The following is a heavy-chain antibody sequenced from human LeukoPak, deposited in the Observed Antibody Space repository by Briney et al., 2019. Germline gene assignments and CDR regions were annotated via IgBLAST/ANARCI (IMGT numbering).Heavy chain of an antibody. CDR2: IYHSGST. CDR3: ARLLPRDRVLLWFGGPYYYMDV. D-gene: IGHD3-10*01. CDR1: GGSISSGGYS. Sequence: SETLSLTCAVSGGSISSGGYSWSWIRQPPGKGLEWIGYIYHSGSTNYNPSLKSRVTISVDTSKNQFSLKLSSVTAADTAVYYCARLLPRDRVLLWFGGPYYYMDVWGKGTTVTVSS. J-gene: IGHJ6*03. V-gene: IGHV4-30-2*01.